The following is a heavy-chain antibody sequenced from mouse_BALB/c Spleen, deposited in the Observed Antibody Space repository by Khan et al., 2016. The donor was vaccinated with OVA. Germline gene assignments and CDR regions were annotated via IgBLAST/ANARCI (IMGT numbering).Heavy chain of an antibody. V-gene: IGHV5-17*02. CDR3: ARDSNFDY. Sequence: EVELVESGGGLVQPGGSRKLSCAASGFTFSRFGMHWVRQSPEKGLEWVAYISSGSSTIYYADTVKSRFTISRDNPKNTLFLQMTSLRSEDTAMYYCARDSNFDYWGQGTTLTVSS. CDR1: GFTFSRFG. J-gene: IGHJ2*01. CDR2: ISSGSSTI.